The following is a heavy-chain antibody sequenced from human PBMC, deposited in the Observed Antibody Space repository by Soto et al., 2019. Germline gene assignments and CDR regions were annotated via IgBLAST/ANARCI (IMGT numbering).Heavy chain of an antibody. D-gene: IGHD2-21*02. J-gene: IGHJ5*01. CDR3: ARSVVVTAIRPQEQKWFDS. CDR1: GGTFNSYS. CDR2: LIPMFGVP. V-gene: IGHV1-69*02. Sequence: ASVKVSCKALGGTFNSYSMSWVRQAPGQGLEWMGRLIPMFGVPNYAQQFQGRVTITADKSTKTAYMELSSLRSEDTAVYYCARSVVVTAIRPQEQKWFDSWGQGTLVTVSS.